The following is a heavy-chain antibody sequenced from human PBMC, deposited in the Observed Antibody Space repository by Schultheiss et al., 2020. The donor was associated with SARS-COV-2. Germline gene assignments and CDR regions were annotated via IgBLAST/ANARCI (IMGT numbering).Heavy chain of an antibody. CDR1: GGSISSYY. CDR3: ARHGYYYGSGSPYYYYYMDV. V-gene: IGHV4-59*08. CDR2: IYYSGST. J-gene: IGHJ6*03. Sequence: SETLSLTCTVSGGSISSYYWSWIRQPPGKGLEWIGYIYYSGSTNYNPSLKSRVTISVDTSKIQFSLKLSSVTAADTAVYYCARHGYYYGSGSPYYYYYMDVWGKGTTVTVSS. D-gene: IGHD3-10*01.